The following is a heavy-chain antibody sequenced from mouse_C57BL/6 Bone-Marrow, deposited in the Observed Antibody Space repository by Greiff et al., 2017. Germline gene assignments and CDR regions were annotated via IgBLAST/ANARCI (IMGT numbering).Heavy chain of an antibody. D-gene: IGHD2-1*01. Sequence: EVKLMESGGGLVQPGGSLKLSCAASGFTFSDYYMYWVRQTPEKRLEWVAYISNGGGSTYYPDTVKGRFTISRDNAKNTLYLQMSRLKSEDTAMXYCARRDGNYYYAMDYWGQGTSVTVSS. J-gene: IGHJ4*01. CDR3: ARRDGNYYYAMDY. CDR1: GFTFSDYY. CDR2: ISNGGGST. V-gene: IGHV5-12*01.